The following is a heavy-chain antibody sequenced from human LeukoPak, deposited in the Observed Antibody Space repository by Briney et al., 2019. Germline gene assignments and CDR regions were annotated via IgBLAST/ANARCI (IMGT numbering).Heavy chain of an antibody. Sequence: ASVKVSCKASGYTFSNFGISWVRQAPGQGLERMGWITAYNGNTNGNTNYAPRFQDRVTMTTGTSTSTAYMELRSLRSDDTAVYYCARDLRGGVYYFDYWGQGALVTVSS. D-gene: IGHD3-16*01. V-gene: IGHV1-18*01. CDR3: ARDLRGGVYYFDY. J-gene: IGHJ4*02. CDR1: GYTFSNFG. CDR2: ITAYNGNTNGNT.